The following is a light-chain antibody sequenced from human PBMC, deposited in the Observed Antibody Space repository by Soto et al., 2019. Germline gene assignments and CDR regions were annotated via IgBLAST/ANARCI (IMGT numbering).Light chain of an antibody. CDR1: SGHSSYA. J-gene: IGLJ3*02. CDR2: LNSDGSH. Sequence: QPVLTQSPSASASLGASVKLTCTLSSGHSSYAIAWHQQQPEKGPWYLMKLNSDGSHSKGDGIPDRFSGSSSGAERYLTISSLQSEDEADYYCQTWGTGIQVFGGGTKVTVL. CDR3: QTWGTGIQV. V-gene: IGLV4-69*01.